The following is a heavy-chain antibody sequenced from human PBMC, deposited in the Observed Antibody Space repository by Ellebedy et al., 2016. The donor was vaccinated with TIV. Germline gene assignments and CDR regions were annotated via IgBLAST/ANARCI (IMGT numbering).Heavy chain of an antibody. D-gene: IGHD3-16*01. V-gene: IGHV4-34*01. J-gene: IGHJ3*02. CDR3: ARDSGGGFDI. CDR1: GGSLSGYY. CDR2: INQGGRT. Sequence: SETLSLTCAVYGGSLSGYYWSWIHQSPGKGLEWIGEINQGGRTNYNPSLESRVTISVDTSKNQFSLKLSSVTAADTAVYYCARDSGGGFDIWGQGTMVTVSS.